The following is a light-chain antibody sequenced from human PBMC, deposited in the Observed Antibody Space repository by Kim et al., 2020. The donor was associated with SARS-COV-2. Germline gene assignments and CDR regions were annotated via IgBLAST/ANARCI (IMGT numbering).Light chain of an antibody. V-gene: IGLV4-69*01. CDR2: LNSDGSH. CDR1: SGHSSYA. Sequence: QLVLTQSPSASASLGASVKLTCTLSSGHSSYAIAWHQQQPEKGPRYLMKLNSDGSHSKGDGIPDRFSGSSSGAERYLTISSLQSEDEADYYCQTWGCRFGGGTQLTVL. CDR3: QTWGCR. J-gene: IGLJ3*02.